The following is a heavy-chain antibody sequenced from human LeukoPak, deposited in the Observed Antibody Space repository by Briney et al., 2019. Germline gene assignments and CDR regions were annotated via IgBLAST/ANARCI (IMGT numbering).Heavy chain of an antibody. CDR1: GFTFSSNY. J-gene: IGHJ4*02. D-gene: IGHD3-16*01. V-gene: IGHV3-53*01. Sequence: GGSLRLSCAASGFTFSSNYMSWVRQAPGKGLEWVSVIYSGGSTYYADSVKGRFTISRDNSKNTLYLQMNSLRAEDTAVYYCAREGEQLGPFDYWGQGTLVTVSS. CDR2: IYSGGST. CDR3: AREGEQLGPFDY.